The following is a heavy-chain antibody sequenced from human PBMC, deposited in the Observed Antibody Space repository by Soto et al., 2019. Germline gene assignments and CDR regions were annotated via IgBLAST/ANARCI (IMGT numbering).Heavy chain of an antibody. J-gene: IGHJ2*01. CDR1: GYSVSSNSAT. CDR3: ARDRDYGINWYFDI. CDR2: TYYRSKWYK. D-gene: IGHD4-17*01. V-gene: IGHV6-1*01. Sequence: QVQLQQSGPGLVKPSQTLSLTCAISGYSVSSNSATLNWIRQSPSRGLEWLGRTYYRSKWYKDYGVSVKSRITFNPDTFKNQFSLQLNSVTPVDTAVSSFARDRDYGINWYFDIRGRGTLVPVSS.